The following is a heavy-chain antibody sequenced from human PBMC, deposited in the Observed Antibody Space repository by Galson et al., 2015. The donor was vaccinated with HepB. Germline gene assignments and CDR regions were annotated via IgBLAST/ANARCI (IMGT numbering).Heavy chain of an antibody. CDR3: ARNDYVWGSPGPYFDY. J-gene: IGHJ4*02. CDR2: INPNSGGT. D-gene: IGHD3-16*01. V-gene: IGHV1-2*02. CDR1: GYTFTGYY. Sequence: SVKVSCKASGYTFTGYYMHWVRQAPGQGPEWMGWINPNSGGTNYAQKFQGRVTMTRDTSISTAYMELSSLRSDDTAVYYCARNDYVWGSPGPYFDYWGQGALVTVSS.